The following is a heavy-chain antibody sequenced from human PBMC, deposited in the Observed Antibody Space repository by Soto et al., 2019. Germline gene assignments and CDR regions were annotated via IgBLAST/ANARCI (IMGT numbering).Heavy chain of an antibody. D-gene: IGHD5-18*01. Sequence: EVQLLESGGGLVQPGGSLRLSCAASGFTFSSYAMSWGRQAPGKGLEWVSGISGSGGSTYYADSVKGRFTISRDNSKNTLYLQMNSLRAEDTAVYYCAKGCEGSWIQLWLPGAFDIWGQGTMVTVSS. CDR2: ISGSGGST. CDR3: AKGCEGSWIQLWLPGAFDI. J-gene: IGHJ3*02. V-gene: IGHV3-23*01. CDR1: GFTFSSYA.